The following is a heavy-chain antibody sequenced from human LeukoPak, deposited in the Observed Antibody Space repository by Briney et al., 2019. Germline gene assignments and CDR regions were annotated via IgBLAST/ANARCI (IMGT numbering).Heavy chain of an antibody. J-gene: IGHJ4*02. CDR2: INSDGSST. CDR1: GFTFSSYW. Sequence: PGGSLRLSCAASGFTFSSYWMYWVRQAPGKGLVWGSRINSDGSSTSYADSVKGRFTISRDNAKNTLYLQMNSLRAEDTAVYYCARGRLQYSNYPDYWGQGTLVTVSS. CDR3: ARGRLQYSNYPDY. D-gene: IGHD4-11*01. V-gene: IGHV3-74*01.